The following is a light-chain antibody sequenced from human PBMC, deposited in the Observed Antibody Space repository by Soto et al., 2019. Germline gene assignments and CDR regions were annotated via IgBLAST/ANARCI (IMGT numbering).Light chain of an antibody. CDR2: RNN. J-gene: IGLJ3*02. Sequence: QSVLTQPPSASGTPGQRATMSCSGSSSNIGTNHVYWYQQVPGTAPKLLSSRNNQRPSGVSDRFSGSKSGTSASLAISGLRSEDEADYYCVAWDDSLSRPVFGGGTKVTVL. CDR1: SSNIGTNH. V-gene: IGLV1-47*01. CDR3: VAWDDSLSRPV.